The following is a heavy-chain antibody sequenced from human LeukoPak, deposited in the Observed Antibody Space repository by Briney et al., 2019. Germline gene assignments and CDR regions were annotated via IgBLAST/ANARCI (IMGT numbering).Heavy chain of an antibody. V-gene: IGHV3-30-3*01. Sequence: PGRSLRLSCAASGFTFSSYAMHWVRQAPGKGLEWVAVISYDGSNKYYVDSVKGRFTISRDNSKNTLYLQMNSLRAEDTAVYYCAKGSPQAASGYTYGFLPFDYWGQGTLVTVSS. CDR3: AKGSPQAASGYTYGFLPFDY. J-gene: IGHJ4*02. CDR1: GFTFSSYA. CDR2: ISYDGSNK. D-gene: IGHD5-18*01.